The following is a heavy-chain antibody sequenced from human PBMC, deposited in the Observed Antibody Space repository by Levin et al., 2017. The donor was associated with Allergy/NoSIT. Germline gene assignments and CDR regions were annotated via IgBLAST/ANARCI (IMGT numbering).Heavy chain of an antibody. CDR2: IWHDGKNK. CDR1: GFKFSNYG. D-gene: IGHD3-10*01. CDR3: ARDPGNDEPIDY. Sequence: LSLTCAASGFKFSNYGMHWVRQAPGKGLEWVAVIWHDGKNKDHADSVKGRFTISRDNSKNTLYLQMNSLRAEDTAVYYCARDPGNDEPIDYWGQGTLVTVSS. V-gene: IGHV3-33*01. J-gene: IGHJ4*02.